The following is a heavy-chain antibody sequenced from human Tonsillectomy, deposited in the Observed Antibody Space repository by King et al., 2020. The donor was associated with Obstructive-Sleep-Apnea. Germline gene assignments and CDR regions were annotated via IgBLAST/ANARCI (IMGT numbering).Heavy chain of an antibody. Sequence: VQLQESGPGLVKPSETLSLTCTVSGGSISSYYWSWIRQPPGKGLEWIGYIYYSGSTNYNPSLKGRVTISVDTSKNQFSLKLSSVTAADTAVYYCARHVGATIVPTALDYWGQGTLVTVSS. CDR2: IYYSGST. D-gene: IGHD1-26*01. CDR1: GGSISSYY. V-gene: IGHV4-59*08. CDR3: ARHVGATIVPTALDY. J-gene: IGHJ4*02.